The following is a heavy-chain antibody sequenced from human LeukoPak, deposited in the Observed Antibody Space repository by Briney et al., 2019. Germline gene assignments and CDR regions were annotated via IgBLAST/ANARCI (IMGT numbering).Heavy chain of an antibody. V-gene: IGHV4-59*01. CDR1: GGSISSYY. CDR3: ARDGSGYDDGDFGWFDP. CDR2: IYYSGST. D-gene: IGHD5-12*01. Sequence: SETLSLTCTVSGGSISSYYWSWIRQPPGKGLEWIGYIYYSGSTNYNPSLKSRVTISVDTFKNQFSLKLSSVTAADTAVYYCARDGSGYDDGDFGWFDPWGQGTLVTVSS. J-gene: IGHJ5*02.